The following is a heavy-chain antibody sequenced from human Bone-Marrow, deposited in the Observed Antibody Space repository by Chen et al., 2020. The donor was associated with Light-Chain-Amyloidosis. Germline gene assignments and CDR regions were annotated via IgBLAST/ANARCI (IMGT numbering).Heavy chain of an antibody. CDR1: GFTFDDNA. Sequence: EVQLVESGGGVVQPGGSLRLPCAASGFTFDDNAMHWVRQAPGRALEWVSLVSGVASKTSNACSVKGRVTTSRANSKNCLYLPMSALTTGATAFKYCAKGSGYGDRWGQGTLVSVSS. J-gene: IGHJ5*02. V-gene: IGHV3-43*02. CDR3: AKGSGYGDR. D-gene: IGHD5-12*01. CDR2: VSGVASKT.